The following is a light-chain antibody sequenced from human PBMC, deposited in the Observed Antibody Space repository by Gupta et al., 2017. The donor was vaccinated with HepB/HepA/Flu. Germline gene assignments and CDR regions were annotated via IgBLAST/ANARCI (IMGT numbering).Light chain of an antibody. CDR2: EVS. V-gene: IGLV2-8*01. Sequence: QSALTQPPSASGSPGQSVTISCTGTSSDVGGYNYVSWYQQHPGKGPKLLIYEVSKRPSGVPDSFSGSKSGNTASLTVSGLQAEDEADYYCSSYARREEVFGTGTKVTVL. J-gene: IGLJ1*01. CDR3: SSYARREEV. CDR1: SSDVGGYNY.